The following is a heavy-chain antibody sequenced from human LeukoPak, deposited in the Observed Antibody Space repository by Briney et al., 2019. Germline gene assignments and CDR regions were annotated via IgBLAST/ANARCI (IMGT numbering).Heavy chain of an antibody. D-gene: IGHD5-24*01. J-gene: IGHJ4*02. CDR1: GFTFSSYA. CDR3: AEPVVLVVAAEMATNY. V-gene: IGHV3-23*01. CDR2: ISGSGGST. Sequence: PGGSLRLSCAASGFTFSSYAMSWVRQAPGKGLEWVSAISGSGGSTYYADSVKGRFTISRDNSKNTLYLQMNSLRAEDTAVYYCAEPVVLVVAAEMATNYWGQGTLVTVSS.